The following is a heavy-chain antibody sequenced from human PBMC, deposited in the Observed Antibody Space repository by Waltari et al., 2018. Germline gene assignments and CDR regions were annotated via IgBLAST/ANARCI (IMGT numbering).Heavy chain of an antibody. CDR3: ARDVDTYYNFWSGSSGYGMDV. CDR2: IYYSGST. V-gene: IGHV4-39*07. J-gene: IGHJ6*02. Sequence: QLQLQESGPGLVKPSETLSLTCTVSGGSISSSSYYWGCIPRPPGKGLEWIGSIYYSGSTYYNPSLKSRVTISVDTSKNQFSLKLSSVTAADTAVYYCARDVDTYYNFWSGSSGYGMDVWGQGTTVTVSS. D-gene: IGHD3-3*01. CDR1: GGSISSSSYY.